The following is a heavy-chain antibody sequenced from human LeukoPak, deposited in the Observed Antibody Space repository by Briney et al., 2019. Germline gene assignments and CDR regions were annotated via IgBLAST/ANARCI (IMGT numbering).Heavy chain of an antibody. J-gene: IGHJ4*02. V-gene: IGHV3-23*01. CDR3: AKDPTDFDSSGQTYFDY. CDR2: ISGSGGIT. CDR1: GLNFDEYA. Sequence: GGSLRLSCAASGLNFDEYAMHWVRQAPGKGLEWVSGISGSGGITHYADSVRGRFTISRDNSKNTLYLQMNSLRAEDTAVYYCAKDPTDFDSSGQTYFDYWGQGSLVTVSS. D-gene: IGHD3-22*01.